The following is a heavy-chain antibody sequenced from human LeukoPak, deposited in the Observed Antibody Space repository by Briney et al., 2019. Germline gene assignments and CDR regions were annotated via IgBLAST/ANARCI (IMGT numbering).Heavy chain of an antibody. Sequence: SVKVSCKASGGTFSSYAISWVRQAPGQGLEWMGRIIPIFGTANYAQKFQGRVTITTDESTSTAYMELSSLRSEDTAVYYCARGVDTEASCNYWGQGTLVTVSS. CDR1: GGTFSSYA. J-gene: IGHJ4*02. CDR2: IIPIFGTA. V-gene: IGHV1-69*05. D-gene: IGHD5-18*01. CDR3: ARGVDTEASCNY.